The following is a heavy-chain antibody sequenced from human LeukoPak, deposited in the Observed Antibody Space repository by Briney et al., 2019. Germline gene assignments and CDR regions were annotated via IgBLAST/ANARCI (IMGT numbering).Heavy chain of an antibody. CDR2: ISAYNGNT. D-gene: IGHD3-22*01. CDR1: GYTFTSYG. Sequence: ASVKVSCKASGYTFTSYGISWVRQAPGQGLEWMGWISAYNGNTNYAQKLQGRVTMATDTSTSTAYMELRSLRSDDTAVYYCARGNTGSSGYLYGMDVWGQGTTVTVSS. CDR3: ARGNTGSSGYLYGMDV. V-gene: IGHV1-18*01. J-gene: IGHJ6*02.